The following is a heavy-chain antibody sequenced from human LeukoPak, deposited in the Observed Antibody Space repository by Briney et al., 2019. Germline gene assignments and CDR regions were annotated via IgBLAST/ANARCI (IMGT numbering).Heavy chain of an antibody. D-gene: IGHD6-19*01. CDR1: GYTFTIYY. J-gene: IGHJ4*02. CDR3: ARDPGGSGCYSGYDY. CDR2: INPSGGST. V-gene: IGHV1-46*01. Sequence: ASVKVSCKASGYTFTIYYMHWVRQAPGQGLEWMGIINPSGGSTSYAQKFQGRVTMTRDMSTSTVYMELNSLRSEDTAVYYCARDPGGSGCYSGYDYWGQGTLVTVSS.